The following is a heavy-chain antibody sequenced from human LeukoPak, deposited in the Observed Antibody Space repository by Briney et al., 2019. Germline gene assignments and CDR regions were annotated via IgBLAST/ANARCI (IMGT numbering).Heavy chain of an antibody. CDR2: INPNSGAT. CDR3: VRDPIHNSSPSAPGTDGFDP. CDR1: GYTFTDYF. J-gene: IGHJ5*02. Sequence: GASVKVSCTASGYTFTDYFIHWVRQAPGPGREWMGWINPNSGATNEAQNFQGRVTMTRDTSITTAYMDLSSLRSDDTAVYYCVRDPIHNSSPSAPGTDGFDPWGQGTLVTVSS. D-gene: IGHD6-13*01. V-gene: IGHV1-2*02.